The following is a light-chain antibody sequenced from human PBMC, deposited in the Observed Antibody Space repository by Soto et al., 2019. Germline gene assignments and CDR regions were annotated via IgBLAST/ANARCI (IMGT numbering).Light chain of an antibody. CDR3: TSFTSRSTMV. CDR2: DVN. CDR1: SNDVGGYHY. V-gene: IGLV2-11*01. Sequence: QSALTQPRSVSGSPGQSVTISCTGTSNDVGGYHYVSWYQHHPGKAPKLVIFDVNRRPSGVPHRFSGSKSDNTASLTISGLQAEDEADYYCTSFTSRSTMVFGGGTK. J-gene: IGLJ2*01.